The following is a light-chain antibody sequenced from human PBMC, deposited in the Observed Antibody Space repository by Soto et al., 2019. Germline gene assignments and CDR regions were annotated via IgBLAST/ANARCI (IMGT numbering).Light chain of an antibody. Sequence: EIVMTQSPVTLSVSPGERATLSCSASQSVSSNVAWSQQKPGQAPRLLIYQTSARATGIPGRFSGSGSGTDVTLTISNLQSEDFALYYLHHYSGWPPVFGQGTKVEIK. V-gene: IGKV3-15*01. CDR3: HHYSGWPPV. J-gene: IGKJ2*01. CDR2: QTS. CDR1: QSVSSN.